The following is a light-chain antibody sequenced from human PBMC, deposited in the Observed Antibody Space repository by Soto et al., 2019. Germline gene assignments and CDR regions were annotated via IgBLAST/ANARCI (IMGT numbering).Light chain of an antibody. CDR1: QSVDND. CDR3: QHYNYWTPKT. J-gene: IGKJ1*01. V-gene: IGKV3D-15*01. CDR2: GAS. Sequence: ERVMTHSPATLSGSPGEIATLSFRASQSVDNDLAWYQHKPCQAPRLLIHGASTRATAIPARFSGSGSGTEFTLAISSLQSEDYAVYYCQHYNYWTPKTFGQGTKVDIK.